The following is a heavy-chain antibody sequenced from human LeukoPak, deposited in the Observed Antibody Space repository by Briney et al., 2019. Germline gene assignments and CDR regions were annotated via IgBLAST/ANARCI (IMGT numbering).Heavy chain of an antibody. J-gene: IGHJ4*02. V-gene: IGHV3-23*01. CDR3: AKDWDTAMLNFWDY. Sequence: SGGPLRLSCAASGFTFSSYAMSWVRQAPGKGLDWVSAISGSGGSTYYADSVKGRFTISRDNSKNTLYLQMNSLRAEDTAVYYCAKDWDTAMLNFWDYWGQGTLVTVSS. CDR1: GFTFSSYA. CDR2: ISGSGGST. D-gene: IGHD5-18*01.